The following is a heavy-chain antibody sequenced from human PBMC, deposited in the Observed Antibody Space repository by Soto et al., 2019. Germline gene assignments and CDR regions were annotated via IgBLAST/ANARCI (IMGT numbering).Heavy chain of an antibody. J-gene: IGHJ4*02. V-gene: IGHV1-46*01. D-gene: IGHD3-10*01. CDR1: GYTFTSYY. Sequence: QVQLVQSGAEVKKPGASVKVSCKASGYTFTSYYMHWVRQAPGQGLEWMGIINPSGGSTSYAQKFQGRVTMTRDTSTSTVYMELSSLRSEDTAVYYCARDQRMRLTRVRGVIINHPWGYWGQGTLGTVSS. CDR2: INPSGGST. CDR3: ARDQRMRLTRVRGVIINHPWGY.